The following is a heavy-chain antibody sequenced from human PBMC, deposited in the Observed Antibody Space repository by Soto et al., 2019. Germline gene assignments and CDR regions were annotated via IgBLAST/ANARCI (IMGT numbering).Heavy chain of an antibody. D-gene: IGHD6-19*01. V-gene: IGHV4-59*01. CDR3: AKSLWDTSGWKTDY. CDR2: IYYSGST. J-gene: IGHJ4*02. Sequence: SETLSLTCTVSGGSISSYYWSWIRQPPGKGLEWIGYIYYSGSTNYNPSLKSRVTISVDTSKNQFSLKLSSVTAADTAVYYCAKSLWDTSGWKTDYWGQGTLVTVSS. CDR1: GGSISSYY.